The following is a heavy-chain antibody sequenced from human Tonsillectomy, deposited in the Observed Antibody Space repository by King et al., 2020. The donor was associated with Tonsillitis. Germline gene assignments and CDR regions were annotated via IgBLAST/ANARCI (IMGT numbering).Heavy chain of an antibody. J-gene: IGHJ6*02. CDR3: AGVRSRYYNYGMDV. CDR2: ISSSSTYI. CDR1: GFTFSSYS. V-gene: IGHV3-21*01. Sequence: VQLVESGGGLVKPGGSLRLSCAASGFTFSSYSMNWVRQAPGKGLEWVSSISSSSTYIYYADSVKGRFTISRDNAKNSLYLQMNSLRAEDTAVYYCAGVRSRYYNYGMDVWGQGTTVTVSS. D-gene: IGHD5/OR15-5a*01.